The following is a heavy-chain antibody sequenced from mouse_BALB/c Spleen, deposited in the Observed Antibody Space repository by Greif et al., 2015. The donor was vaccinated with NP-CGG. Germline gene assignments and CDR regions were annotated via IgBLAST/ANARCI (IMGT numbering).Heavy chain of an antibody. D-gene: IGHD1-1*02. CDR3: AKDYGTDY. V-gene: IGHV2-6-5*01. CDR1: GFSLTDYG. Sequence: VKLVESGPGLVAPSQSLSITCTVSGFSLTDYGVSWIRQPPGKGLEWLGVIWGGGSTYYNPALKSRLSISKDNSKSQVFLKMNSLQTDDTAMYYCAKDYGTDYWGQGTTLTVSS. CDR2: IWGGGST. J-gene: IGHJ2*01.